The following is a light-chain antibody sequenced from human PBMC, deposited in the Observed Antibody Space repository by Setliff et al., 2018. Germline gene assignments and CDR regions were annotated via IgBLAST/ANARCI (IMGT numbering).Light chain of an antibody. Sequence: AVQLTQSPASLSASVGDRVTISCRASQDITSGLAWYQQEPGKPPRVLIYDASSLEIGVPSRFSGSGSGTDFTLTISSLQPEDFATYYCQQFKIYPLTFGGGTKV. CDR2: DAS. V-gene: IGKV1-13*02. CDR3: QQFKIYPLT. J-gene: IGKJ4*02. CDR1: QDITSG.